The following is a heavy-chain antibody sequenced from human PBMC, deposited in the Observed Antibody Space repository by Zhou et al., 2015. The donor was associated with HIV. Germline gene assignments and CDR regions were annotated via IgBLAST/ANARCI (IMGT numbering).Heavy chain of an antibody. CDR2: IIPIFGTA. V-gene: IGHV1-69*12. D-gene: IGHD3-22*01. CDR1: GGTFSSYA. Sequence: QVQLVQSGAEVKKPGSSVKVSCKASGGTFSSYAISWVRQAPGQGLEWMGGIIPIFGTANYAQKFQGRVTITADESTSTAYMELSSLRSEDTAVYYCARGKVTMIVVDYYGMDVWGQGTTVTGLL. CDR3: ARGKVTMIVVDYYGMDV. J-gene: IGHJ6*02.